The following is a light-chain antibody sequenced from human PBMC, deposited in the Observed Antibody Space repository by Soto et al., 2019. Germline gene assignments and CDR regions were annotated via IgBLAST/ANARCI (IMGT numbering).Light chain of an antibody. J-gene: IGKJ1*01. V-gene: IGKV2-30*01. CDR2: KVY. Sequence: DVVMTQSPLPLPVTLGQPASISCRSSQSLVYSDGNTYLHWFQQRTGQSPRRLNYKVYNRYSRVQDRFSGSGSGTDFTLKISRVEAEDVGVYYCKQGTHSWTFGQGTKVEIK. CDR1: QSLVYSDGNTY. CDR3: KQGTHSWT.